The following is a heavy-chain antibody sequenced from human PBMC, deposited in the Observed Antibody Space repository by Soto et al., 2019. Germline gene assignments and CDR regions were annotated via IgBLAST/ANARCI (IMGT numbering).Heavy chain of an antibody. CDR3: TCIFSGGYGYGFYYYGMDV. Sequence: QLQLQESGPGLVKPSETLSPTCTVSGGSISSSSYYWGWIRQPPGKGLEWIGSIYYSGSTYYNPSLKSRVTISVDTSKSQFSLKLSSVTAADTAVYYCTCIFSGGYGYGFYYYGMDVWGQGTTVTVSS. CDR2: IYYSGST. J-gene: IGHJ6*02. CDR1: GGSISSSSYY. D-gene: IGHD5-18*01. V-gene: IGHV4-39*01.